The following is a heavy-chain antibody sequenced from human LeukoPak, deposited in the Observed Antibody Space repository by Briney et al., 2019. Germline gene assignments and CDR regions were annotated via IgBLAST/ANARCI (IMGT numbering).Heavy chain of an antibody. CDR1: GFTFSNAW. Sequence: PGGSLRLSCAASGFTFSNAWMSWVRQAPGKGREWVGRIKSKTDGETTDCAARGKGRFTIARDESKNTLYLPMNSLKTEDTAVYYCTTGNDILTGYYIYYWGQGTLVTVSS. CDR3: TTGNDILTGYYIYY. J-gene: IGHJ4*02. D-gene: IGHD3-9*01. CDR2: IKSKTDGETT. V-gene: IGHV3-15*01.